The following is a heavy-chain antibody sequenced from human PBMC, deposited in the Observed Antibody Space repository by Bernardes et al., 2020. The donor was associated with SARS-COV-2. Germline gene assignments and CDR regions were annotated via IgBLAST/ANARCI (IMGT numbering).Heavy chain of an antibody. CDR1: GFTFSRYG. CDR2: ISYDGSNT. J-gene: IGHJ5*02. V-gene: IGHV3-30*18. D-gene: IGHD5-18*01. Sequence: GGSLRLSCAGSGFTFSRYGMHWVRQAPGKGLEWVAVISYDGSNTYYGHSVKGRFTISRDNSKNTVYLQMNSLRAEDTAVYYCAKGARGYSYGFFGDWFDPWGQGTLVRVSS. CDR3: AKGARGYSYGFFGDWFDP.